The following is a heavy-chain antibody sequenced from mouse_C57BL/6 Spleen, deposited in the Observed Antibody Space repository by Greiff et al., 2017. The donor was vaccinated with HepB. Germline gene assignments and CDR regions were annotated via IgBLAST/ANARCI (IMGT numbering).Heavy chain of an antibody. CDR2: INPGSGGT. D-gene: IGHD2-12*01. V-gene: IGHV1-54*01. CDR3: ARDYYNAMDY. Sequence: VQLRQSGAELVRPGTSVKVSCKASGYAFTNYLIEWVKQRPGQGLEWIGVINPGSGGTNYNEKFKGKATLTADKSSSTAYMQLSSLTSEDSAVYFCARDYYNAMDYWGQGTSVTVSS. J-gene: IGHJ4*01. CDR1: GYAFTNYL.